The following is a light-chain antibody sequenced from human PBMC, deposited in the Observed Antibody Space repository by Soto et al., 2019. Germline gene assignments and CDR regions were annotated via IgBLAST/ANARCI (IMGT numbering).Light chain of an antibody. CDR1: QGIRSA. CDR2: AAS. J-gene: IGKJ1*01. V-gene: IGKV1-6*01. Sequence: AIQVTQSPSSPSASVGDRVTITCRTSQGIRSALGWYQQKPGKVPKLLIYAASTLQSGVPSRFSGSGSGRDFTLTINSLQPEDFATYYCLLDYAYFWAFGQGTKVDIK. CDR3: LLDYAYFWA.